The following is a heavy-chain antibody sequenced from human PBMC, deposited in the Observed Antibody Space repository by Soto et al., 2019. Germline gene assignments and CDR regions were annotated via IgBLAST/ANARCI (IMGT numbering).Heavy chain of an antibody. CDR3: ARGDRGGFDL. Sequence: GGSLRLSCAASGFTFSDYYMSWIRQAPGEGLVWVSRVHSDGTTTTYADSVKGRFTISRDNARNTVSLQMSSLRAEDTAIYYCARGDRGGFDLWGHGTVVTVSS. CDR2: VHSDGTTT. CDR1: GFTFSDYY. V-gene: IGHV3-74*01. J-gene: IGHJ3*01. D-gene: IGHD3-10*01.